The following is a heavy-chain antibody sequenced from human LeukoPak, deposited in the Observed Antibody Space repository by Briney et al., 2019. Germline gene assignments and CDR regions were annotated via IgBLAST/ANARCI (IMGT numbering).Heavy chain of an antibody. CDR2: IWYDGSNK. Sequence: PGGSLRLSCAASGFTFSNYAMRWVRQAPGKGLEWVAVIWYDGSNKYYVDSVKGRFTISRDNSKNTLYLQMNNLRAGDTAVYYCAKDPHGSYGPRYYFDYWGQGTLVTISS. CDR1: GFTFSNYA. J-gene: IGHJ4*02. V-gene: IGHV3-33*06. CDR3: AKDPHGSYGPRYYFDY. D-gene: IGHD5-18*01.